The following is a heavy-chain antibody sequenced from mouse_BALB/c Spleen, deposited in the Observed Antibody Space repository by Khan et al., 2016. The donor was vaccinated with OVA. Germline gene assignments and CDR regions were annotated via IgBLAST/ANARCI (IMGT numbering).Heavy chain of an antibody. Sequence: EVQLLESGPGLVKPSQSLSLTCTVTGYSITTDYAWYWIRQFPGNKLEWMGYISYSGNTKYNPSLKSRISITRDTSKNQFFLQLKSVTTEDTARYYCARIYGGDFDYWGQGTTLTVSS. V-gene: IGHV3-2*02. J-gene: IGHJ2*01. CDR3: ARIYGGDFDY. D-gene: IGHD1-1*01. CDR1: GYSITTDYA. CDR2: ISYSGNT.